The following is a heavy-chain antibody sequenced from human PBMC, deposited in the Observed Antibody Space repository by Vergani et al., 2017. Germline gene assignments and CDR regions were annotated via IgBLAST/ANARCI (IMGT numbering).Heavy chain of an antibody. J-gene: IGHJ4*02. Sequence: EVQLLESGGGLVQPGGSLRLSCAASGFTFSSYAMSWVRQAPGKGLEWVSAISGSGGSTYYADSVKGRFTISRDNSKNTLYLQMNSRRAEDTAVYYCAKPQQLVGGWDYWGQGTLVTVSS. CDR1: GFTFSSYA. V-gene: IGHV3-23*01. CDR3: AKPQQLVGGWDY. D-gene: IGHD6-13*01. CDR2: ISGSGGST.